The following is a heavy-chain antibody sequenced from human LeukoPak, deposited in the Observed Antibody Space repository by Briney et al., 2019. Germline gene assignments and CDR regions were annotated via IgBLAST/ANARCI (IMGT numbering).Heavy chain of an antibody. CDR3: ARDGGRYGSSAY. CDR2: IKQDGSEK. Sequence: GGSLRLSCAASGFTFSSYWMSWVRQAPGKGLEWVANIKQDGSEKFYVDSVQCRFTISRDNAENSLFLEMSSLRAEDTAVYYCARDGGRYGSSAYWGQGTLVTVSS. CDR1: GFTFSSYW. D-gene: IGHD3-16*01. J-gene: IGHJ4*02. V-gene: IGHV3-7*01.